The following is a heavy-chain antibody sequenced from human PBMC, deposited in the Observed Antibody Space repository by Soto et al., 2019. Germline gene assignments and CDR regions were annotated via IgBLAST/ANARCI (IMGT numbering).Heavy chain of an antibody. CDR3: ARWTSRGCYDS. J-gene: IGHJ4*02. Sequence: QVQLVQSGSEVKKPGASVRVSCRTSGYTFAANYIHWVRQAPGKGLEWMGWINPKSDETKFSQKFQGRVALTKDTTSNTVHLDVANLRSEDTAVYYCARWTSRGCYDSWGQGTQITASS. CDR1: GYTFAANY. D-gene: IGHD3-16*01. CDR2: INPKSDET. V-gene: IGHV1-2*02.